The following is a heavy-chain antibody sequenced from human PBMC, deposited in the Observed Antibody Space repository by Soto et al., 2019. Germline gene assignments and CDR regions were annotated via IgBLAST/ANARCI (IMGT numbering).Heavy chain of an antibody. Sequence: EVQLVESGGDLVQPGGSLRLSCASSGFTFRSYSMNWVRQAPGKGLEWISYISSTNIIHYADSVKGRFTISRDNARNSLFLKMNSLRDEDTAVYYCARVDGDYVPIDYWGQGSLVTVSS. CDR3: ARVDGDYVPIDY. V-gene: IGHV3-48*02. J-gene: IGHJ4*02. CDR2: ISSTNII. D-gene: IGHD4-17*01. CDR1: GFTFRSYS.